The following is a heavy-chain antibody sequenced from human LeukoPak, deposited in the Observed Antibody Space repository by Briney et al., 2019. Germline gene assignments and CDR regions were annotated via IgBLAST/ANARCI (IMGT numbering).Heavy chain of an antibody. CDR3: ASLPPDTAMVTFPYAFDI. V-gene: IGHV1-69*05. Sequence: SVKVSCKASGGTFSSYTISWVRQAPGQGLEWMGRIIPIFGTANYAQKFQGRVTITTDESTSTAYMELSSLRSEDTAVYYCASLPPDTAMVTFPYAFDIWGQGTMVTVSS. CDR2: IIPIFGTA. D-gene: IGHD5-18*01. J-gene: IGHJ3*02. CDR1: GGTFSSYT.